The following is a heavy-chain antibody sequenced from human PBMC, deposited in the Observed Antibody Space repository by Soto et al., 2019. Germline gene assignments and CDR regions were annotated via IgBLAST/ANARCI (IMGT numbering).Heavy chain of an antibody. J-gene: IGHJ4*02. V-gene: IGHV1-46*01. D-gene: IGHD3-3*01. Sequence: QVQLVQSGAEVKKPGASVKVSCKASGYTFTSYYMHWVRQAPGQGLEWMGIINPSGGSTSYGQKFQGRVTMTRDTSTSTVYMELSSLRSEDTAVYYCARDATHYDLNPHFDYWGQGTLVTVSS. CDR2: INPSGGST. CDR1: GYTFTSYY. CDR3: ARDATHYDLNPHFDY.